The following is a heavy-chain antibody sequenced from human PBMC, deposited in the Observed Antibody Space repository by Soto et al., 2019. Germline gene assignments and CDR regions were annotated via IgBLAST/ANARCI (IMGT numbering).Heavy chain of an antibody. V-gene: IGHV3-66*01. Sequence: EVQLVESGGGLVQPGGSLRLSCAASGFTVSSNYMSWVRQAPGKGLEWVSVIYSGGSTYYADSVKGRFTISRDNSKNTLYLQMNCLRAEDTAVYYCASKRTDSSGWYLVLDYWGQGTLVTVSS. CDR3: ASKRTDSSGWYLVLDY. J-gene: IGHJ4*02. CDR2: IYSGGST. D-gene: IGHD6-19*01. CDR1: GFTVSSNY.